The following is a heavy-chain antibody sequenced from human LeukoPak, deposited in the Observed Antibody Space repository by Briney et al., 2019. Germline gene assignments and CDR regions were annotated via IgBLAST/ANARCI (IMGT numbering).Heavy chain of an antibody. J-gene: IGHJ4*02. CDR3: ARWGVPNSYFDY. V-gene: IGHV4-39*07. Sequence: SETLSLTCTVSGGSISSSSYYWGWIRQPPGKGLEWIGSGSSSESTYYNPSLKSRVAISVDTSKNQFSLKLSSVTAADTAVYYCARWGVPNSYFDYWGQGTLVTVSS. CDR2: GSSSEST. D-gene: IGHD3-16*01. CDR1: GGSISSSSYY.